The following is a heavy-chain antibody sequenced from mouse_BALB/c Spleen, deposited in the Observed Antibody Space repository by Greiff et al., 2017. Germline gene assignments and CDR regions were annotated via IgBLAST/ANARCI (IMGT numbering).Heavy chain of an antibody. V-gene: IGHV5-15*02. J-gene: IGHJ4*01. CDR3: ARDRDGYLGYAMDY. CDR1: GFTFSDYG. Sequence: EAQLQQSGGGLVQPGGSRKLSCAASGFTFSDYGMAWVRQAPGKGPEWVAFISNLAYSIYYADTVTGRFTISRENAKNTLYLEMSSLRSEDTAMYYCARDRDGYLGYAMDYWGQGTSVTVSS. D-gene: IGHD2-3*01. CDR2: ISNLAYSI.